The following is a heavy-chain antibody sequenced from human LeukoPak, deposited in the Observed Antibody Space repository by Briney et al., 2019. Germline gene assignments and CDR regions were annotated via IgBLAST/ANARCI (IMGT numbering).Heavy chain of an antibody. Sequence: PGGSLRLSCAASGFTFSSYAMHWVRQAPGKGLEWVAVISYDGSNKYYADSVKGRFTISRDNSKNTLYLQMNSLRAEDTAVYYCARVFYGGNSFDYWGQGTLVTVSS. CDR1: GFTFSSYA. V-gene: IGHV3-30-3*01. CDR2: ISYDGSNK. D-gene: IGHD4-23*01. CDR3: ARVFYGGNSFDY. J-gene: IGHJ4*02.